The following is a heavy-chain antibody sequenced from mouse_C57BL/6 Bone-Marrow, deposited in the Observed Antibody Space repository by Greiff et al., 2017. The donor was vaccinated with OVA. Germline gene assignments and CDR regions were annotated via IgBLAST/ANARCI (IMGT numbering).Heavy chain of an antibody. CDR1: GYTFTGYW. J-gene: IGHJ1*03. D-gene: IGHD1-1*01. Sequence: VQLVESGAELMKPGASVKLSCKATGYTFTGYWIEWVKQRPGHGLEWIGEILPGSGSTNYNEKFKGKATFTADTSSNTAYMQLSSLTTEDSAIYYCASLYYYGSSPYWYFDVWGTGTTVTVSS. CDR2: ILPGSGST. CDR3: ASLYYYGSSPYWYFDV. V-gene: IGHV1-9*01.